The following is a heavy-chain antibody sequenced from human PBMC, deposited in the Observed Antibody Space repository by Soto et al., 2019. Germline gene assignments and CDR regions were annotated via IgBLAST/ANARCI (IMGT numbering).Heavy chain of an antibody. J-gene: IGHJ5*02. V-gene: IGHV1-2*04. CDR1: GYTFTGYY. Sequence: ASVKVSCKASGYTFTGYYMHWVRQAPGQGLEWMGWINPNSGGTNYAQKFQGWVTMTRDTSISTAYMELSRLRSDDTAVYYCARGVADSSGSMDWFDPWGQGTLVTV. CDR2: INPNSGGT. CDR3: ARGVADSSGSMDWFDP. D-gene: IGHD3-22*01.